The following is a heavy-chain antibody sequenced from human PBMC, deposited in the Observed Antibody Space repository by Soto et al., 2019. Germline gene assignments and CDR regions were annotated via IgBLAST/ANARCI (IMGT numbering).Heavy chain of an antibody. CDR1: GFTFRSYG. J-gene: IGHJ6*02. D-gene: IGHD4-17*01. CDR3: ARKRLVPYGYGMDV. Sequence: QMQLVDSGGGVVQPGRSLRLSCAASGFTFRSYGIHWVRQAPGKGLEWVALIWFDGSKKYYVDSVKGRFAVSRDNSKNKLYLQMNSLRVEDTAVYYCARKRLVPYGYGMDVWGQGTTVTVSS. V-gene: IGHV3-33*01. CDR2: IWFDGSKK.